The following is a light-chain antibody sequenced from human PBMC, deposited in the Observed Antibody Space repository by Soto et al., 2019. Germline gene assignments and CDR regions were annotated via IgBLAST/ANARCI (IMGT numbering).Light chain of an antibody. CDR3: MQGSHWPPIT. Sequence: DVVVTQSPLSLPVTLGQAACISCRSSQRLVHSDGNTYLSWFHQRTGQSPRRLIYKVSNRDSGVPDRFSGSGSGTDFTLKISRVEAEDVGVYYCMQGSHWPPITFGQGTRLEIK. CDR2: KVS. V-gene: IGKV2-30*02. J-gene: IGKJ5*01. CDR1: QRLVHSDGNTY.